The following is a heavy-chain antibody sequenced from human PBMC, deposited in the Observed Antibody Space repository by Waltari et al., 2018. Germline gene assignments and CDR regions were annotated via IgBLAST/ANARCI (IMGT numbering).Heavy chain of an antibody. Sequence: QLQLQESGPGLVKPSETLSLTCTVSGGSISSSSYYWGWIRQPPGKGLEGIGSIYYSGNTYYNPSIKSRVTISVDTSKNQFSLNLTSVTAADTAVYYCARVVDYDILTGRMYYFDYWGQGTLVTVSS. CDR1: GGSISSSSYY. CDR2: IYYSGNT. CDR3: ARVVDYDILTGRMYYFDY. V-gene: IGHV4-39*07. J-gene: IGHJ4*02. D-gene: IGHD3-9*01.